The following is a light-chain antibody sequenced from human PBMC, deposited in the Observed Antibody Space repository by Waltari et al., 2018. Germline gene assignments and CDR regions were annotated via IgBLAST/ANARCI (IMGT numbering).Light chain of an antibody. Sequence: EIVSTQSPGTLSSSPGERATLYCRASQGVFSHLAWYQQLPGQAPRLLISGAASRATGLPDRFSGSGSGTDFTLSISRLEAEDFAVYYCQQYGYSPWTFGQGTKVEIK. CDR2: GAA. CDR3: QQYGYSPWT. V-gene: IGKV3-20*01. J-gene: IGKJ1*01. CDR1: QGVFSH.